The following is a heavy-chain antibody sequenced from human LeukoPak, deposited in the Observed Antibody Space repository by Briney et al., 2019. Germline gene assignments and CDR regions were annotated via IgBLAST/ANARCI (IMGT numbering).Heavy chain of an antibody. CDR3: ARHLTAPYYYGSGSYQSYMDV. CDR1: GGSFSGYY. J-gene: IGHJ6*03. CDR2: INHSGST. Sequence: SETLSLTCAVYGGSFSGYYWSWIRQPPGRGLEWIGEINHSGSTNYNPSLKSRVTISVGTSKNQFSLKLSSVTAADTAVYYCARHLTAPYYYGSGSYQSYMDVWGKGTTVTISS. D-gene: IGHD3-10*01. V-gene: IGHV4-34*01.